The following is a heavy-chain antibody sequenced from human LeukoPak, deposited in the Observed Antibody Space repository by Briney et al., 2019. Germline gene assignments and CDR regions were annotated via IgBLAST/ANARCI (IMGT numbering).Heavy chain of an antibody. Sequence: GGSLRLSCAASGFTFGSYAMSWVRQAPGKGLEWVSAISGSGGSTYYADSVKGRFTISRDNSKNTLYLQMNSLRAEDTAVYYCAKDPPPDYYGSGIYLIWGQGTLVTVSS. CDR1: GFTFGSYA. CDR2: ISGSGGST. D-gene: IGHD3-10*01. J-gene: IGHJ4*02. CDR3: AKDPPPDYYGSGIYLI. V-gene: IGHV3-23*01.